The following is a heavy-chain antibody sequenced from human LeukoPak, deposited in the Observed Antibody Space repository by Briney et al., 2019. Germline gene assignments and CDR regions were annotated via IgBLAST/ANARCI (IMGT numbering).Heavy chain of an antibody. J-gene: IGHJ6*02. CDR3: ARDRHCVNGVCHSPPGMDV. V-gene: IGHV3-33*01. CDR1: GFILNDYG. Sequence: PGGSLRLSCAASGFILNDYGMQWVRQAPGKGLEWVADIWFDKNQHFADSVKGRFAISRDNSKNTVYLQINSLRAEDTAVYYCARDRHCVNGVCHSPPGMDVWGQGTTVTVSS. CDR2: IWFDKNQ. D-gene: IGHD2-8*01.